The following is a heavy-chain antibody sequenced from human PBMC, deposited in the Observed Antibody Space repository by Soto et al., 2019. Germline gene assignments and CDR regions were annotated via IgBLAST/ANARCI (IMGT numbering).Heavy chain of an antibody. CDR3: ARDFNYGSGDY. CDR2: INAGNGNT. J-gene: IGHJ4*02. Sequence: QVQLVQSGAEEKKPGASVKVSCKASGYTFISYAMYWVRQAPGQRLEWMGWINAGNGNTKYSQKFQGRVTITRDTSASTGYMELSSLRSEDTAVYFCARDFNYGSGDYWGQGTLVTGSS. V-gene: IGHV1-3*05. CDR1: GYTFISYA. D-gene: IGHD3-10*01.